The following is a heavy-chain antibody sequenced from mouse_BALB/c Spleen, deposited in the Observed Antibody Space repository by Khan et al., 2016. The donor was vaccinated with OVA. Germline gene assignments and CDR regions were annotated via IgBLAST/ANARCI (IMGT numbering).Heavy chain of an antibody. CDR3: ARLAYYYNSEGFAY. CDR2: INTGGAYT. CDR1: GFTFSTYG. J-gene: IGHJ3*01. V-gene: IGHV5-6*01. D-gene: IGHD1-1*01. Sequence: EVELVESGGDFVRPGGSLKLSCAASGFTFSTYGMSWVRQTPDKRLEWVATINTGGAYTYYPDSVKGRFTISRDTSKNTLYLQLSSLKSEDTAIYYCARLAYYYNSEGFAYWGQGTLVTVSA.